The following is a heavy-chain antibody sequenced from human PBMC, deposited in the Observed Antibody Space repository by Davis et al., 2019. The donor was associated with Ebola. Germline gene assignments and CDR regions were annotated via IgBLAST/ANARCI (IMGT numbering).Heavy chain of an antibody. CDR3: AREPEYYDFWSGYYYYYGMDV. J-gene: IGHJ6*02. V-gene: IGHV3-30*19. CDR2: ISADGTNK. Sequence: GGSLRLSCAASGFTSAMHWVRQATGKGLEWMAFISADGTNKYYTDSVKGRFTISRDNSKNTLYLQMNSLRAEDTAVYYCAREPEYYDFWSGYYYYYGMDVWGQGTTVTVSS. D-gene: IGHD3-3*01. CDR1: GFTSA.